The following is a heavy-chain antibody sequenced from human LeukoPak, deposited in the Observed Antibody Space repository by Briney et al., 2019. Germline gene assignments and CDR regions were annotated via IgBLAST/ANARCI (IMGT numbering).Heavy chain of an antibody. J-gene: IGHJ3*02. CDR1: GYTFTSYY. CDR3: ARGSSRSPRDAFDI. Sequence: WASEKVSCKASGYTFTSYYMHGVRQAPGQGLEWMGIISPSGASTTYAQKVQGRVTMTRDMSTSTVYMELSSLKSEDTAVYYCARGSSRSPRDAFDIWGQGTMVTVSS. CDR2: ISPSGAST. V-gene: IGHV1-46*01.